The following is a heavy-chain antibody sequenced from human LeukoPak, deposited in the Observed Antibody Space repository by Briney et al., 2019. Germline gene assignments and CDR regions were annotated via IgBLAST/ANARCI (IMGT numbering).Heavy chain of an antibody. J-gene: IGHJ4*02. D-gene: IGHD4/OR15-4a*01. CDR2: IYYSGST. CDR1: GGSISSYY. Sequence: SETLSLTCTVSGGSISSYYWSWIRQPPGKGLEWIGYIYYSGSTNYNPSLKSRVTISVDTSKNQFSLKLSSVTAADTAVYYCASSLYGGGANLIDYWGQGTLVTVSS. CDR3: ASSLYGGGANLIDY. V-gene: IGHV4-59*01.